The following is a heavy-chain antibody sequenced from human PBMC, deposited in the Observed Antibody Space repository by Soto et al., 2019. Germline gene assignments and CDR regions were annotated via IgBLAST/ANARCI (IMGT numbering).Heavy chain of an antibody. Sequence: GGSLRLSCAASGFTFSSYGMHWVRQAPGKGLEWVAVIWYDGSNKYYADSVKGRFTISRDNSKNTLYLQMNSLRAEDTAVYYCASQIYDFWSGYYNHIDYWGQGTLVTVSS. V-gene: IGHV3-33*01. CDR2: IWYDGSNK. J-gene: IGHJ4*02. D-gene: IGHD3-3*01. CDR3: ASQIYDFWSGYYNHIDY. CDR1: GFTFSSYG.